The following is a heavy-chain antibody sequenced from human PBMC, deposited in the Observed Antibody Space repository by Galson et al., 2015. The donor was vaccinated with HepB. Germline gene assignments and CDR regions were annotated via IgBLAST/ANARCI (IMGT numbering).Heavy chain of an antibody. J-gene: IGHJ4*02. CDR1: GFTFSSYA. CDR3: ANILWFGESTPIDY. CDR2: ISGGGGST. D-gene: IGHD3-10*01. Sequence: SLRLSCAASGFTFSSYAMSWVRQAPGKGLEWVSAISGGGGSTYYADSVKGRFTISRDNSKNTLYLQMNSLRAEDTAVYYCANILWFGESTPIDYWGQGTLVTVSS. V-gene: IGHV3-23*01.